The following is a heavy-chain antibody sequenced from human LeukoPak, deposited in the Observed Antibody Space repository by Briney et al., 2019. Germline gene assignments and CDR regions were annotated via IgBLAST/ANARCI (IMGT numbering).Heavy chain of an antibody. D-gene: IGHD2-2*01. CDR3: AKDENPVVPAAIGNWFDP. J-gene: IGHJ5*02. Sequence: PGGSLRLSCAGSGFTFSNYAMSWLRQSPGKGLEWVSGISSSGGTTYFADSVKGRFTISRDNSKNTLYLQLNSLRADDTAVYYCAKDENPVVPAAIGNWFDPWGQGTLVTVS. V-gene: IGHV3-23*01. CDR2: ISSSGGTT. CDR1: GFTFSNYA.